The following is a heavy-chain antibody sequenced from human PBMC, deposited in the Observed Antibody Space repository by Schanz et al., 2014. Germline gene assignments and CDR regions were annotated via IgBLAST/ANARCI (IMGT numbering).Heavy chain of an antibody. J-gene: IGHJ6*02. D-gene: IGHD1-7*01. V-gene: IGHV3-23*01. CDR3: ARDGVKSELHYYNDLEV. CDR1: GFIFSSYF. Sequence: SCAASGFIFSSYFMSWVRQAPGKGLEWVSGISVSGGGTYYAGSVKGRFTISRDNSKNTLYLEMSSLRVEDTAVYYCARDGVKSELHYYNDLEVRGQGTTVAVAS. CDR2: ISVSGGGT.